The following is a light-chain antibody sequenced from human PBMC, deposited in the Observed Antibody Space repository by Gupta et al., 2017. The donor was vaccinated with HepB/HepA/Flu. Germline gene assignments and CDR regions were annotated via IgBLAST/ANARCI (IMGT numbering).Light chain of an antibody. V-gene: IGKV1-5*03. CDR1: QSISDW. CDR2: RAS. CDR3: QEVSGSSWT. Sequence: DIQMTQSPSTLSASVGDRVTITCRASQSISDWLAWYQQKPGKAPNLLIYRASTLESGVPSRFSGSGSGTEFTLTISRLQPDDFATYYCQEVSGSSWTFGQGTKVEIK. J-gene: IGKJ1*01.